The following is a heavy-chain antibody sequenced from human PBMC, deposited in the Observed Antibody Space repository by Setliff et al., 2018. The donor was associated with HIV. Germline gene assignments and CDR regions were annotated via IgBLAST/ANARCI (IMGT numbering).Heavy chain of an antibody. V-gene: IGHV3-33*01. Sequence: GESLKISCAASGFSFSIYGMHWVRQAPGKGLEWVAVIWYDGSNKYYGDSVKGRFTVSRDNSKNTVYLQMNSLRGEDTAVYYCARDVVNMKEDPGYFGYWGQGTLVTVSS. CDR1: GFSFSIYG. D-gene: IGHD3-9*01. J-gene: IGHJ4*02. CDR2: IWYDGSNK. CDR3: ARDVVNMKEDPGYFGY.